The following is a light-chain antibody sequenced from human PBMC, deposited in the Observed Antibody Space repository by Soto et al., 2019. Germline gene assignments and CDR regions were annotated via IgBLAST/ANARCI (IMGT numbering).Light chain of an antibody. CDR3: QQYDNLPLT. V-gene: IGKV1-33*01. J-gene: IGKJ4*01. CDR1: QSISSY. Sequence: DIQMTQSPSSLSASVGDRVTITCRASQSISSYLYWDQQKSGKAPKLLIYDASDLETGGPSRFSGSGTGTDFTFTINSLQPEDIATYYCQQYDNLPLTFGGGTKVDIK. CDR2: DAS.